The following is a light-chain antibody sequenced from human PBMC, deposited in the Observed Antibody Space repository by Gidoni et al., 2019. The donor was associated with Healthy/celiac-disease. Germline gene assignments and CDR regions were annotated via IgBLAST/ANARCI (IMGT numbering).Light chain of an antibody. CDR2: AAS. Sequence: DIQLTQSPSSLSASVGDRVTITCRASQSISSYLNWYQQKPGKAPKLLIYAASSLQSRVPPQFSGSGSATDFTLTISSLQPEDFATYYCQQSYSTLLFTFGPGTKVDIK. CDR1: QSISSY. V-gene: IGKV1-39*01. J-gene: IGKJ3*01. CDR3: QQSYSTLLFT.